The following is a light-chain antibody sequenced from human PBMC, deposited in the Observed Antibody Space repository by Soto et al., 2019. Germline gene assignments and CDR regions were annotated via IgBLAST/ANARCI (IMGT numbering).Light chain of an antibody. CDR3: QQYGTPWLT. V-gene: IGKV3-20*01. Sequence: EIVLTQSPGTLSLSPGERVTLSCRASQSVPANYLAWYQPKPGQATRLLIYGASSRATGIPDMFSGSGSGTDFTLTVSRLEPEDFAVYYWQQYGTPWLTFGQGARVEIK. CDR2: GAS. J-gene: IGKJ1*01. CDR1: QSVPANY.